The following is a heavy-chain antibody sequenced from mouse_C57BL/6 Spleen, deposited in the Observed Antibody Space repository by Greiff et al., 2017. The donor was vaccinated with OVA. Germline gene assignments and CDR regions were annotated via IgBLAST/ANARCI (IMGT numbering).Heavy chain of an antibody. CDR1: EFAFSNYL. V-gene: IGHV1-54*01. D-gene: IGHD4-1*01. CDR3: ARRKLDWYFDV. CDR2: INPGSDDT. J-gene: IGHJ1*03. Sequence: VQLQQSGTELVRPGTSVKVSCKASEFAFSNYLIEWVKQRPGQGLEWIGVINPGSDDTFYNEKFKGKAILTTDKPSSTAYMQLSSLTSEDSAVYFCARRKLDWYFDVWGTGTTVTVSS.